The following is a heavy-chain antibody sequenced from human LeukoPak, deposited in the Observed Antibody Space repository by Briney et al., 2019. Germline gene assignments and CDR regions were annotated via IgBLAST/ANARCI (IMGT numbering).Heavy chain of an antibody. D-gene: IGHD2-2*01. J-gene: IGHJ4*02. CDR2: IGSSSSYI. CDR3: ARDRSPRRYLDY. V-gene: IGHV3-21*01. CDR1: GFTFSSYS. Sequence: GGSLRLSCAASGFTFSSYSMNWVRQAPGKGLEWVSSIGSSSSYIYYADSVKGRFTISRDNAKNSLYLQMNSLRAEDTAVYYCARDRSPRRYLDYWGQGTLVTVSS.